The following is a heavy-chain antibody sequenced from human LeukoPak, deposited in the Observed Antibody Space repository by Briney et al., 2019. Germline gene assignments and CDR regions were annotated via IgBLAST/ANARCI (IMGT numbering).Heavy chain of an antibody. Sequence: GGSLRLSCAASGFTFSSYSMNWVRQAPGQGLEWVSSISSSSGYIYYADSVKGRFTISRDNAKNSLYLQMNSLRAEDTAVYYCARGSGYGDYSLGSYSFDYWGQGTLVTVSS. CDR3: ARGSGYGDYSLGSYSFDY. CDR1: GFTFSSYS. CDR2: ISSSSGYI. J-gene: IGHJ4*02. D-gene: IGHD4-17*01. V-gene: IGHV3-21*01.